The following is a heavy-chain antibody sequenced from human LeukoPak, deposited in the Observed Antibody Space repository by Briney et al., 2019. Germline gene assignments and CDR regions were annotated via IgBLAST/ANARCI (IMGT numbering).Heavy chain of an antibody. J-gene: IGHJ4*02. V-gene: IGHV4-34*01. D-gene: IGHD3-3*02. CDR1: GGSSSGYY. Sequence: SETLSLTCAAYGGSSSGYYWSWIRQPPGKGLEWIGEINHSGSTNYNPSLKSRVTISVDTSKNQFSLKLSSVTAADTAVYYCASIFIPGGMDWGQGTLVTVSS. CDR2: INHSGST. CDR3: ASIFIPGGMD.